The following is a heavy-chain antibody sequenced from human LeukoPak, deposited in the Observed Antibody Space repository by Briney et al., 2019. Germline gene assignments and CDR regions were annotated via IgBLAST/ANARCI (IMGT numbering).Heavy chain of an antibody. D-gene: IGHD3-3*01. CDR2: INHSGST. CDR3: ARSGRFWSGYYLYFDY. V-gene: IGHV4-34*01. J-gene: IGHJ4*02. CDR1: GGSFSGYY. Sequence: SETLSLTCAVYGGSFSGYYWSWIRQPPGKGLEWIGEINHSGSTNYNPSLKSRVTISVDTSKNQFSLKLSSVTAADTAVYYCARSGRFWSGYYLYFDYWGQGTLVTVSS.